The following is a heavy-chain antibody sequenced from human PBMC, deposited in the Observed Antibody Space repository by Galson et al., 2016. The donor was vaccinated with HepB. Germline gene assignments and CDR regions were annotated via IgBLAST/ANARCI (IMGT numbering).Heavy chain of an antibody. CDR2: VYSGGDT. CDR1: GFSIRNNY. Sequence: SLRLSCAASGFSIRNNYMSRVRQAPGKGLEWVSVVYSGGDTSYAGPVKGRFTMSRDISKNTLYLQMNSLTVDDTAVYCCARDVRSAVAQRGMDVWGQGTTVAVSS. D-gene: IGHD6-19*01. J-gene: IGHJ6*02. V-gene: IGHV3-53*01. CDR3: ARDVRSAVAQRGMDV.